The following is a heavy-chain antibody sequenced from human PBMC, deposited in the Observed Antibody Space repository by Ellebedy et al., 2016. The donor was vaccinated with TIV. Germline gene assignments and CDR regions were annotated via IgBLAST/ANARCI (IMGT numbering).Heavy chain of an antibody. CDR3: TTDLNEHIVVVTDY. D-gene: IGHD2-21*02. CDR2: IKSKTDGGTT. V-gene: IGHV3-15*07. CDR1: GFTFSNAW. Sequence: GESLKISCAASGFTFSNAWMNWVRQAPGKGLEWVGRIKSKTDGGTTDYAAPVKGRFTISRDDSKNTLYLQMNSLKTEDTAVYYCTTDLNEHIVVVTDYWGQGTLVTVSS. J-gene: IGHJ4*02.